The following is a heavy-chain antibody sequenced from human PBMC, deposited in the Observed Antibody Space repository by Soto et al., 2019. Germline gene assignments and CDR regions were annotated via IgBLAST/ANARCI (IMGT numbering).Heavy chain of an antibody. CDR1: GFTFRNHA. CDR2: IWYDGTSK. D-gene: IGHD6-6*01. V-gene: IGHV3-33*08. Sequence: QVQLVESGGGVVQPGRSLRLSCAASGFTFRNHAMHWVRQAPGKGLEWVGLIWYDGTSKYYADSVKGQFTISRDKSKNTLYLEMNSLRVEDTAIYYCARDQGVVIIKDHWGQGTLVTVSS. J-gene: IGHJ4*02. CDR3: ARDQGVVIIKDH.